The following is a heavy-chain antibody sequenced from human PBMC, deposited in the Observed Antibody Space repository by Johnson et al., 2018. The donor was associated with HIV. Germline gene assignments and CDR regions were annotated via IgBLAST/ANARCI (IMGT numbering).Heavy chain of an antibody. Sequence: VQLVESGGGVVQPGGSLRLSCAASGFTVSSNYMSWVRQAPGKGLECVSVIYSGGSTYYADSVKGRFTISRDNSKKTLYLQMKRLRAEDTAVYYFAKGRSGTTVSIDAFDIWGQGTMVTVSS. V-gene: IGHV3-53*04. CDR1: GFTVSSNY. CDR3: AKGRSGTTVSIDAFDI. CDR2: IYSGGST. J-gene: IGHJ3*02. D-gene: IGHD1-7*01.